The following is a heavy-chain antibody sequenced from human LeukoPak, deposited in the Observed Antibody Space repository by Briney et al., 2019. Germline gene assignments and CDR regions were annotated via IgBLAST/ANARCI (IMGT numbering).Heavy chain of an antibody. Sequence: SETLSLTCTVSGGSISSSSYYWGWIRQPPGKGLEWIGSIYYSGSTYYNPFLKSRVTISVDTSKNQFSLKLSSVTAADTAVYYCARGSQQLVYDWFDPWGQGTLVTVSS. V-gene: IGHV4-39*07. J-gene: IGHJ5*02. D-gene: IGHD6-13*01. CDR1: GGSISSSSYY. CDR2: IYYSGST. CDR3: ARGSQQLVYDWFDP.